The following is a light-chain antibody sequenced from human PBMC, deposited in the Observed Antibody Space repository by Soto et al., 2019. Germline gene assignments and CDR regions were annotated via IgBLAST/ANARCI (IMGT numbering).Light chain of an antibody. CDR1: SSDVGGCNY. Sequence: QSALTQPASVSGSPGQSITISCTGTSSDVGGCNYVSWYQHHPGKATKLIIYDVTNRPSGVSNPFSGSKSGNTASLTISGLQPEDEADYYCSSYTTSNTRQIVFGTGTKVTVL. CDR2: DVT. J-gene: IGLJ1*01. CDR3: SSYTTSNTRQIV. V-gene: IGLV2-14*03.